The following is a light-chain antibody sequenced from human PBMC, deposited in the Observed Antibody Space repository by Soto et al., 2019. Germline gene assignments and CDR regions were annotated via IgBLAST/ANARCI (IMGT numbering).Light chain of an antibody. J-gene: IGKJ1*01. V-gene: IGKV1-39*01. CDR3: QQSYSRVT. CDR1: QSISNY. Sequence: DIQMTQSPSSLSASVGDGVTIACRASQSISNYVSWYQQKPGKAPKLLIYAASNLQSGVPSRFSGSKTGTDFTLTISSLQTEDFATYYCQQSYSRVTFGQGTKVDIX. CDR2: AAS.